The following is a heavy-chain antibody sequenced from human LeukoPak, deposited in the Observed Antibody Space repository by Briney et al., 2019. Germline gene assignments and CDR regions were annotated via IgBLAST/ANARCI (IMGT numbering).Heavy chain of an antibody. Sequence: GGSLRLSCAASGFTFSGYAMSWVRQAPGKGLEWVSGISTGGDYTYYADSVQGRFTISRDNSKNTLFLQMSNLRAEDTAKYYCAKLHSATITADFDNWGQGSLVIVSS. V-gene: IGHV3-23*01. CDR2: ISTGGDYT. D-gene: IGHD1-14*01. CDR1: GFTFSGYA. CDR3: AKLHSATITADFDN. J-gene: IGHJ4*02.